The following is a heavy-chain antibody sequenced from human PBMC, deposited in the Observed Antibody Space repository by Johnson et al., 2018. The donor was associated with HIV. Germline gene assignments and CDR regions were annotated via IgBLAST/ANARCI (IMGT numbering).Heavy chain of an antibody. CDR1: GFTFSSYA. Sequence: QVQLVESGGGLVQPGGSLRLSCAASGFTFSSYAMHWVRQAPGKGLEWVAVISYDGSNKYYADSVKGRFTISRDNSKNTLYLQMNSLRAEDTAVYYCARSGGYPNAFDMWGQGTLVTVPA. CDR3: ARSGGYPNAFDM. CDR2: ISYDGSNK. V-gene: IGHV3-30-3*01. D-gene: IGHD6-13*01. J-gene: IGHJ3*02.